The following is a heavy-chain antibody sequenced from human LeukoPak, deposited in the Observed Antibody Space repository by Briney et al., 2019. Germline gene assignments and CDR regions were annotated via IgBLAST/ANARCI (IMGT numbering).Heavy chain of an antibody. Sequence: GGTLRLSCAASGFTFSSYAMNWVRQAPGKGLEWVSSINTSGGSTYYADSVKGRFTISRDNSKSTLYLQMNSLRAADTALYYCAKPAKTDYADYWGQGTLVTVSS. V-gene: IGHV3-23*01. J-gene: IGHJ4*02. CDR3: AKPAKTDYADY. CDR2: INTSGGST. CDR1: GFTFSSYA. D-gene: IGHD1-14*01.